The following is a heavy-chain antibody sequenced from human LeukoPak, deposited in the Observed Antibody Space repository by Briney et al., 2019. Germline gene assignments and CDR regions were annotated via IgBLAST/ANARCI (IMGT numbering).Heavy chain of an antibody. Sequence: GGSLRPSCVASEFTFSNYAMNWVRQAPGKGLEWVSTISSGGGDTYIADSVRGRFTISRDNSKYTLYLQMNRLRADDTAVYYCAKAEGATLYYYGVDVWGQGTTVTVSS. V-gene: IGHV3-23*01. CDR3: AKAEGATLYYYGVDV. CDR1: EFTFSNYA. J-gene: IGHJ6*02. CDR2: ISSGGGDT.